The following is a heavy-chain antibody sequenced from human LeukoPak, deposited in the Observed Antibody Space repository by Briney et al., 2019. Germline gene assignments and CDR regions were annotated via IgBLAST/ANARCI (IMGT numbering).Heavy chain of an antibody. D-gene: IGHD1-26*01. J-gene: IGHJ4*02. CDR3: AKDGSYSSDY. CDR1: GFTFSGYA. V-gene: IGHV3-23*01. Sequence: GGSLRLSCAVSGFTFSGYAMSWVRQAPGKGLEWVSAISGSGSGTFYADSVKGRFTISRDNSKNTLYLQMNSLRAEDTAVYYCAKDGSYSSDYWGQGTLVTVSS. CDR2: ISGSGSGT.